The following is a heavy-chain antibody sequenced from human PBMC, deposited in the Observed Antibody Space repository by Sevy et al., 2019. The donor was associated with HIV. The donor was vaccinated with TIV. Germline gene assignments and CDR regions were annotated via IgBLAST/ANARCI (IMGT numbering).Heavy chain of an antibody. J-gene: IGHJ6*02. CDR1: GLTVSSNY. V-gene: IGHV3-66*01. CDR3: ARDRYYDASGYYYYYYRMDV. D-gene: IGHD3-22*01. Sequence: GGSLRLSCAASGLTVSSNYMSWVRQAPGKGLEWVSVIDSGGSTYYGDSVKGRFTISRDNSRNTLYLQMNSLRAEDTAVYYCARDRYYDASGYYYYYYRMDVWGQGTTVTVSS. CDR2: IDSGGST.